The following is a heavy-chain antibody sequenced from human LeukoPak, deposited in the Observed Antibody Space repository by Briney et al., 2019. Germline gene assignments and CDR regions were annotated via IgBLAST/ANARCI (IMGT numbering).Heavy chain of an antibody. V-gene: IGHV4-59*01. CDR1: GGSISSYY. Sequence: SETLSLTCTVSGGSISSYYWSWIRQPPGKGLEGIGYIYYSGSTNYNPSLKSRVTIPVDTSKNQFSLKLSSVTAADTAVYYCARESIAVVRRYFDYWGQGTLVTVSS. CDR2: IYYSGST. CDR3: ARESIAVVRRYFDY. J-gene: IGHJ4*02. D-gene: IGHD6-19*01.